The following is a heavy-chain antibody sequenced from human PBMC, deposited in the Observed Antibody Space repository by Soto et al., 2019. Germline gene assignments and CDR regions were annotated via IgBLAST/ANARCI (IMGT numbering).Heavy chain of an antibody. CDR2: IDPSSGTT. Sequence: ASVKVSCKASGYTFTGYYVHWVRQAPGQGLEWMGIIDPSSGTTSYTQKFQERVTMTRDTSMSTVYMELSRLRSEDTAVYYCARGAVVVPNGLIAGMDVWGLGTTVTVS. V-gene: IGHV1-46*01. CDR3: ARGAVVVPNGLIAGMDV. CDR1: GYTFTGYY. D-gene: IGHD2-15*01. J-gene: IGHJ6*02.